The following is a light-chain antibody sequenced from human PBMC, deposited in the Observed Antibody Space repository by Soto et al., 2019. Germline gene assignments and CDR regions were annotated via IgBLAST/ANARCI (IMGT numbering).Light chain of an antibody. V-gene: IGKV1-27*01. Sequence: DIQMTQSPSSLSASVGDTVTITCRASQGIIDYVAWYQQRPGKVPRLLIYAAATLQTGVPSRFSGSGAGTDFTLTIRNLQPEDVATYYCQKYDTAPQTFGPGTKVDIK. CDR1: QGIIDY. J-gene: IGKJ3*01. CDR3: QKYDTAPQT. CDR2: AAA.